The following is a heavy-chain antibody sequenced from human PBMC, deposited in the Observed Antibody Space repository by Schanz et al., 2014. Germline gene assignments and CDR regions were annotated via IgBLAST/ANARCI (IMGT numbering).Heavy chain of an antibody. CDR1: GGTFSSYT. V-gene: IGHV1-69*02. J-gene: IGHJ4*02. CDR3: ASSGAGYSSSWDFDY. CDR2: IIPILGIA. Sequence: QVQLVQSGPEVKKPGSSVRVSCKASGGTFSSYTISWVRQAPGQGLEWMGRIIPILGIANYAQNFQGRVTITADRSTSTAYMELSSLRSDDTAVYYCASSGAGYSSSWDFDYWGQGTLVTVSS. D-gene: IGHD6-13*01.